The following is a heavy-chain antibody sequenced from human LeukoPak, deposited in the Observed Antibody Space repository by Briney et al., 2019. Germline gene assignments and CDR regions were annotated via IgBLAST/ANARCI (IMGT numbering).Heavy chain of an antibody. Sequence: ASVKVSCKASGYTFTSYYMHWVRQAPGQGLEWMGIINPSGGSTSYAQKFQGRDTMTRDTSTSTVYMELSSLRSEDTAVYYCARGYCSGGSCYSVGYFDYWGQGTLVTVSS. J-gene: IGHJ4*02. D-gene: IGHD2-15*01. CDR3: ARGYCSGGSCYSVGYFDY. CDR2: INPSGGST. V-gene: IGHV1-46*01. CDR1: GYTFTSYY.